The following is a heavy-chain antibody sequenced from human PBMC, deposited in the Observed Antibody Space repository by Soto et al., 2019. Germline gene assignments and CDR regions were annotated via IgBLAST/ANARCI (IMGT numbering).Heavy chain of an antibody. Sequence: PSVKVSCAASGYTFTRYGISWVRQAPGQGLEWMGWISAYNGNTNYAQKLQGRVTMTTDTSTSTAYMELRSLRSDDTAVYYCARDLGIAVAGTVGDFDYWGQGTLVTVSS. CDR1: GYTFTRYG. CDR2: ISAYNGNT. V-gene: IGHV1-18*04. J-gene: IGHJ4*02. D-gene: IGHD6-19*01. CDR3: ARDLGIAVAGTVGDFDY.